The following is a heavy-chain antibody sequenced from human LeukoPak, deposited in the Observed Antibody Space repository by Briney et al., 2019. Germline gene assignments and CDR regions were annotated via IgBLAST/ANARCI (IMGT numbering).Heavy chain of an antibody. Sequence: SETLPLTCAVYGGSFSGYYWSWIRQPPGKGLEWIGEINHSGSTNYNPSLKSRVTISVDTSKNQFSLKLSSVTAADTAVYYCAGYLGELSYSFDYWGQGTLVTVSS. D-gene: IGHD3-16*02. V-gene: IGHV4-34*01. CDR1: GGSFSGYY. J-gene: IGHJ4*02. CDR2: INHSGST. CDR3: AGYLGELSYSFDY.